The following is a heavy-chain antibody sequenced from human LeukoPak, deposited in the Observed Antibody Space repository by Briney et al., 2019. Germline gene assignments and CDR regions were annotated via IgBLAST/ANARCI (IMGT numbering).Heavy chain of an antibody. CDR1: AGSISSSSYY. CDR2: IYYSGST. D-gene: IGHD3-22*01. V-gene: IGHV4-39*07. J-gene: IGHJ6*03. CDR3: ARLGPYYYDSSGYYLGYYYYYMDV. Sequence: PSETLFLTCTVSAGSISSSSYYWGWIRQPPGKGLAWIGSIYYSGSTYYNPSLKSRVTISVDTSKNQFSLKLSSVTAADTAVYYCARLGPYYYDSSGYYLGYYYYYMDVWGKGTTVTVSS.